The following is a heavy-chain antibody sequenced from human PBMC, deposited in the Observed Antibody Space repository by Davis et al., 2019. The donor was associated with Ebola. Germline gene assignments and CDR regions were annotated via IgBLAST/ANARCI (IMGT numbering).Heavy chain of an antibody. CDR2: IIPIFGTA. CDR3: ASPHCSGGSCYYYYGMDV. CDR1: GGTFSSYA. V-gene: IGHV1-69*06. Sequence: AASVKVSCKASGGTFSSYAISWVRQAPGQGLEWMGGIIPIFGTANYAQKFQGRVTITADKSTSTAYMELRSLRSEDTAVYYCASPHCSGGSCYYYYGMDVWGQGTTVTVSS. J-gene: IGHJ6*02. D-gene: IGHD2-15*01.